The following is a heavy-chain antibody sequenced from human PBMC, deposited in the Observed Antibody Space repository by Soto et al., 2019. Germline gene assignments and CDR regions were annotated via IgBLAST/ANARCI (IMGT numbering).Heavy chain of an antibody. CDR3: AIGGYSSSWYVNWFDP. CDR1: GGSISSSSYY. J-gene: IGHJ5*02. V-gene: IGHV4-39*01. CDR2: IYYSGST. D-gene: IGHD6-13*01. Sequence: SETLSLTCTVSGGSISSSSYYWGWIRQPPGKGLEWIGSIYYSGSTYYNPSLKSRVTISVDTSKNQFSLKLSSVTAADTAVYYCAIGGYSSSWYVNWFDPWGQGTLVTVSS.